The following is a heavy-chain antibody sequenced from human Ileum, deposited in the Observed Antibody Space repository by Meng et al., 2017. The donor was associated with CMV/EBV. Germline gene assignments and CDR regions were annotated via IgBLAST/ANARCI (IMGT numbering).Heavy chain of an antibody. Sequence: SNSSGGYYWSWIRQHPGKGLEWIGYIYYSGRTYYNPSLKSRVTISVDTSRNQFSLKLSSVTAADTAVYYCARSLAAAGIISIHWFDPWGQGTLVTVSS. CDR3: ARSLAAAGIISIHWFDP. CDR2: IYYSGRT. J-gene: IGHJ5*02. V-gene: IGHV4-31*02. D-gene: IGHD6-13*01. CDR1: SNSSGGYY.